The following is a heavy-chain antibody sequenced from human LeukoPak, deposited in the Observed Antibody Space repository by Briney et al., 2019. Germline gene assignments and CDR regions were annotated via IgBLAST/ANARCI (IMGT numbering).Heavy chain of an antibody. CDR3: TTAFNPYYYYYYGMDV. CDR2: IKSKTDGGTT. CDR1: GFTFSNAW. J-gene: IGHJ6*04. D-gene: IGHD1-14*01. Sequence: GGSLRLSCAASGFTFSNAWMSWVRQAPGKGLEWVGRIKSKTDGGTTDYAAPVKGRFTISRDDSKNTLYLQMNSLKTEDTAVYCCTTAFNPYYYYYYGMDVWGKGTTVTVSS. V-gene: IGHV3-15*01.